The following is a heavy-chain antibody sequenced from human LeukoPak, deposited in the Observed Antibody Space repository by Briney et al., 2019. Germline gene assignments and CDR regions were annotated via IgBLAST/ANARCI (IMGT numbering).Heavy chain of an antibody. CDR3: ASGGYSYGFDY. CDR2: INHSGST. J-gene: IGHJ4*02. V-gene: IGHV4-34*01. CDR1: GGSFNSYY. D-gene: IGHD5-18*01. Sequence: PSETLSLTCAVYGGSFNSYYWSWIRQPPGKGLEWIGEINHSGSTNYNPSLKSRVTISVDTSKNQFSLKPSSVTAADTAVFYCASGGYSYGFDYWGQGTLVTVSS.